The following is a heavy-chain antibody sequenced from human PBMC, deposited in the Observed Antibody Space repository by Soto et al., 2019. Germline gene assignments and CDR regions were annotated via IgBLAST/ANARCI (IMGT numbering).Heavy chain of an antibody. Sequence: QVQLVQSGAEVKKPGASVKVSCKASGYTFTSYGISWVRQAPGQGLEWMGWISAYNGNTIYAQQLQGRVTMTTDTSTSTAYMELRSLRSDDTAVYYCARVTWATRDSGWYFVDYWGQGTLVTVSS. J-gene: IGHJ4*02. CDR3: ARVTWATRDSGWYFVDY. CDR2: ISAYNGNT. V-gene: IGHV1-18*01. CDR1: GYTFTSYG. D-gene: IGHD6-19*01.